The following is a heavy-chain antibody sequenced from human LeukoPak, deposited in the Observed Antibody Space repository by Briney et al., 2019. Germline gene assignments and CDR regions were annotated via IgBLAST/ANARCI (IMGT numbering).Heavy chain of an antibody. CDR1: GFTFDDYG. V-gene: IGHV3-20*04. CDR2: INWNGGST. D-gene: IGHD6-19*01. CDR3: ARDVSSGWYSDY. Sequence: PGGSLRLSCAASGFTFDDYGMSWVRHAPGKGLEWVSGINWNGGSTGYADSVKGRFTISRDNAKNSLYLQMNSLRAEDTALYYCARDVSSGWYSDYWGQGTRVTVSS. J-gene: IGHJ4*02.